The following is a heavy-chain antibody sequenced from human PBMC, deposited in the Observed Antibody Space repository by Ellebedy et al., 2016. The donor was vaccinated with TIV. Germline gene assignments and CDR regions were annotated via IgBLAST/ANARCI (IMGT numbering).Heavy chain of an antibody. CDR3: ARANTAMVRRNHMDV. CDR2: VWSDGSNK. V-gene: IGHV3-33*01. CDR1: GFTFNNYG. Sequence: GESLKISCAASGFTFNNYGMHWVRQAPGKGLEWVAVVWSDGSNKYYADSVKGRFTISRDNSKSTLYLQMASLRAEDTAVYYCARANTAMVRRNHMDVWGQGTTVTVSS. J-gene: IGHJ6*02. D-gene: IGHD5-18*01.